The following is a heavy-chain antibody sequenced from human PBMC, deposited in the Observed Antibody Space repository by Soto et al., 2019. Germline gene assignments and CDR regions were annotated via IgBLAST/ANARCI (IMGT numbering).Heavy chain of an antibody. CDR3: ARVTAFYDFWSGSLGGYYYYYMDV. V-gene: IGHV4-59*01. J-gene: IGHJ6*03. CDR2: FYYSGST. Sequence: SETLSLTCTVSGGSISSYYWSWIRQPPGKGMEWNGYFYYSGSTNYNPSLKSRVTISVDTSKNQFSLKLSSVTAADTAVYYCARVTAFYDFWSGSLGGYYYYYMDVWGKGTTVTVSS. D-gene: IGHD3-3*01. CDR1: GGSISSYY.